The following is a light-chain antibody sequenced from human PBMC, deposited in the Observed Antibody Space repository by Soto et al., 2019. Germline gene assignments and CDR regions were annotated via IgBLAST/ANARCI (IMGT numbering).Light chain of an antibody. CDR2: GAS. J-gene: IGKJ5*01. CDR3: PHHGQWPIP. V-gene: IGKV3-20*01. CDR1: QSVSSR. Sequence: ESVLTQSPGTLSLSRGERATLSCRSSQSVSSRLAWYQQKPGQAPRLLIYGASSRATGIPDRFSGSGSGTDFTLTISSLQPEDFATYYCPHHGQWPIPFGQGRRPAIK.